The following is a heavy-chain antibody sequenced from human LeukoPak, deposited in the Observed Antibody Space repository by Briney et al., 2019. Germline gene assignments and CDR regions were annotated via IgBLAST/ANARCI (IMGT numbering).Heavy chain of an antibody. D-gene: IGHD4-11*01. CDR3: ARSPFSNYGNYMDV. J-gene: IGHJ6*03. V-gene: IGHV4-4*09. Sequence: PSETLSLTCTVSGGSISSYYWSWIRQPPGKGLERIGYIYTSGSTNYNPSLKSRVTISVDTSKNQFSLKLSSVTAADTAVYYCARSPFSNYGNYMDVWGKGTTVTVSS. CDR1: GGSISSYY. CDR2: IYTSGST.